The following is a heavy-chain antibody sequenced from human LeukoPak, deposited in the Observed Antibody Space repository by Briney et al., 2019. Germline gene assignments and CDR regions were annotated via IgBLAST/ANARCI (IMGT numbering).Heavy chain of an antibody. Sequence: SVKVSCKASGFTFTSSAVQWVRQARGQRLEWIGWIVVGSGNTNYAQKFQERVTITRDMSTSTAYMELSSLRSEDTAVYYCAADRTAAAQRWYYYYGMDVWGQGTTVTVSS. CDR3: AADRTAAAQRWYYYYGMDV. CDR2: IVVGSGNT. J-gene: IGHJ6*02. V-gene: IGHV1-58*01. CDR1: GFTFTSSA. D-gene: IGHD6-13*01.